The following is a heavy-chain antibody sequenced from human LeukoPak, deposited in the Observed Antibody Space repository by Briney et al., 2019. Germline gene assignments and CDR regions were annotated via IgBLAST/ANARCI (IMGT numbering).Heavy chain of an antibody. J-gene: IGHJ4*02. CDR1: GFTFSSYA. V-gene: IGHV3-23*01. CDR2: ISGSGGST. CDR3: AKDDYYDSSGPIDY. Sequence: PGGSLRLSCAASGFTFSSYAMSWVRQAPGKGLEWVSAISGSGGSTYHADSVKGRFTISRDNSKNTLYLQMNSLRAEDTAVYYCAKDDYYDSSGPIDYWGQGTLVTVSS. D-gene: IGHD3-22*01.